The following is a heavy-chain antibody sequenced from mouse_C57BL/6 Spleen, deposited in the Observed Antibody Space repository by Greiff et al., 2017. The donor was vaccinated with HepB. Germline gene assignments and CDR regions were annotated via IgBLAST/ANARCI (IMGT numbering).Heavy chain of an antibody. J-gene: IGHJ2*01. CDR3: ARNWDREDYFDY. CDR2: INPGSGGT. CDR1: GYAFTNYL. D-gene: IGHD4-1*01. Sequence: QVQLKQSGAELVRPGTSVKVSCKASGYAFTNYLIEWVKQRPGQGLEWIGVINPGSGGTNYNEKFKGKATLTADKSSSTAYMQLSSLTSEDSAVYFCARNWDREDYFDYWGQGTTLTVSS. V-gene: IGHV1-54*01.